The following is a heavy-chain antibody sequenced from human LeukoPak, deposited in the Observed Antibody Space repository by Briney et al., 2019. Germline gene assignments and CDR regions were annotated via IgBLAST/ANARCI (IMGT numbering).Heavy chain of an antibody. CDR1: GFTFSSYA. CDR3: AKAVVVVPAVNYMDV. D-gene: IGHD2-2*01. V-gene: IGHV3-23*01. Sequence: GGSLRLSCAASGFTFSSYAVSWVRQAPGKGLEWVSAISGSGGSTYYADSVKGRFTISRDNSKNTLYLQMNSLRAEDTAVYYCAKAVVVVPAVNYMDVWGKGTTVTVSS. CDR2: ISGSGGST. J-gene: IGHJ6*03.